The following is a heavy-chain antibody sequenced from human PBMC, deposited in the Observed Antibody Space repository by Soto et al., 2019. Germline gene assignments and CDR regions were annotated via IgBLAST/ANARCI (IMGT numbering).Heavy chain of an antibody. D-gene: IGHD4-17*01. CDR2: IKQDGSEK. Sequence: PGGSLRLSCAASGFTFSSYWMSWVRQAPGKGLEWVANIKQDGSEKYYVDSVKGRFTISRDNAKNSLYLQMNSLRAEDTAVYYCARTNDYGDPRRPIKAYYFDYWGQGTLVTVSS. CDR1: GFTFSSYW. CDR3: ARTNDYGDPRRPIKAYYFDY. V-gene: IGHV3-7*01. J-gene: IGHJ4*02.